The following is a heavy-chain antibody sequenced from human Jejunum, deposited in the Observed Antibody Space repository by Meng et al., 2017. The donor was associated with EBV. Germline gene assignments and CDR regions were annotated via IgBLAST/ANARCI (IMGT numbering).Heavy chain of an antibody. D-gene: IGHD1-26*01. CDR2: ISSSGSTI. Sequence: QVQLVESGGXVVRPGGAXRLACAASGFTFSDYYMSWIRQAPGKGLEWVSCISSSGSTIYYADSVKGRFTISRDNAKNSLYLQMNSLRAEDTAVYYCARGSTMGAIGGYWGQGTLVTVSS. J-gene: IGHJ4*02. CDR3: ARGSTMGAIGGY. V-gene: IGHV3-11*01. CDR1: GFTFSDYY.